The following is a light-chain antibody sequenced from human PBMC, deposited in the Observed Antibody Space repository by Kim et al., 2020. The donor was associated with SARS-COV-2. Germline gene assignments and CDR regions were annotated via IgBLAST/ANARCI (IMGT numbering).Light chain of an antibody. CDR2: QDS. J-gene: IGLJ3*02. Sequence: SSELTQPPSVSVSPGQTASITCSGDKLGDKYACWYQQKPGQSPVLVIYQDSKRPSGIPERFSGSNSGNTATLTISGTQAMDEADYYCQAWDSSTASWVFGGGTQLTVL. V-gene: IGLV3-1*01. CDR3: QAWDSSTASWV. CDR1: KLGDKY.